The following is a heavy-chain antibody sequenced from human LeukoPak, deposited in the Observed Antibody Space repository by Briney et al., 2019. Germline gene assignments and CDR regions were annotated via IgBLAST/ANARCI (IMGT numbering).Heavy chain of an antibody. V-gene: IGHV3-23*01. D-gene: IGHD2-21*02. CDR2: ISGSGGST. CDR3: ARAGSGGDCYSDY. Sequence: GGSLRLSCAASGFTFSSYAMSWVRQAPGKGLEWVSAISGSGGSTYYADSVKGRFTISRDNAKNSLYLQMNSLRAEDTAVYYCARAGSGGDCYSDYWGQGTLVTVSS. J-gene: IGHJ4*02. CDR1: GFTFSSYA.